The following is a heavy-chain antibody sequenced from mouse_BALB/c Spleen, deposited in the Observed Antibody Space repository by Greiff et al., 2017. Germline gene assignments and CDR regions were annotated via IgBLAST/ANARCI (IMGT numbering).Heavy chain of an antibody. V-gene: IGHV1S81*02. CDR2: INPSNGGT. CDR3: TRERYDGGSWFAY. D-gene: IGHD2-14*01. J-gene: IGHJ3*01. Sequence: VQRVESGAELVKPGASVKLSCKASGYTFTSYYMYWVKQRPGQGLEWIGEINPSNGGTNFTEKFKSKATLTVDKSSSTAYMQLSSVTSEDSAVYYCTRERYDGGSWFAYWGQGTLVTVSA. CDR1: GYTFTSYY.